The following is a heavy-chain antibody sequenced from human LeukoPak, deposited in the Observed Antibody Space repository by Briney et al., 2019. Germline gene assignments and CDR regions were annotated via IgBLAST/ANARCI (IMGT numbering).Heavy chain of an antibody. CDR1: GGTFSSYA. V-gene: IGHV1-69*06. Sequence: SVKVSCKASGGTFSSYAISWVRQAPGQGLEWMGGIIPIFGTANYAQKFRGRVTITADKSTRTAYMELSSLRSEDTAVYYCARAGERLLFHYYYYYMDVWGKGTTVTVSS. CDR3: ARAGERLLFHYYYYYMDV. J-gene: IGHJ6*03. CDR2: IIPIFGTA. D-gene: IGHD3-10*01.